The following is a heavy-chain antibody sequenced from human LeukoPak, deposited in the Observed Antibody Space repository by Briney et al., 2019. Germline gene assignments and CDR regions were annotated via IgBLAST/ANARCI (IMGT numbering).Heavy chain of an antibody. CDR1: GFTFSSYA. Sequence: GGSLGLSCAASGFTFSSYAMSWVRQAPGKGLEWVPAFSGSAGSTYYADSVKVRFTISRDNSKNTLYLQMNSLRAEDRAVYYCAKFINMIVLGAFDIWGQGTMVTVSS. CDR2: FSGSAGST. J-gene: IGHJ3*02. CDR3: AKFINMIVLGAFDI. V-gene: IGHV3-23*01. D-gene: IGHD3-22*01.